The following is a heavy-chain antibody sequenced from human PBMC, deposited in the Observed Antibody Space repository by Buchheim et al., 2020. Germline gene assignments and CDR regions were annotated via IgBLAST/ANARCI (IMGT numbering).Heavy chain of an antibody. V-gene: IGHV1-2*02. CDR3: ARDRIFRVVIGTFDY. CDR1: GYTFTGYY. CDR2: INPDTGGT. J-gene: IGHJ4*02. Sequence: QVQLVQSGAEVKKPGASVKVSCKASGYTFTGYYIHLVRQAPGQGLEWMGWINPDTGGTKYAQKFQGRVTMTRDTSISTAYMELSRLRSDDTAVYFCARDRIFRVVIGTFDYWGQGT. D-gene: IGHD3-3*01.